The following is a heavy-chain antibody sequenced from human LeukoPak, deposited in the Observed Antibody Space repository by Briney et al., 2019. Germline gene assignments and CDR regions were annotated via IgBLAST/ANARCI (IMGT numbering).Heavy chain of an antibody. V-gene: IGHV3-23*01. D-gene: IGHD5-18*01. Sequence: PGGSLRLSCAASGFTFSSYAINWLRQAPGKGLEWVSAITGSGATTYYADSVRGRFTISRGNSKNTVYLQMNSLRGEDTAVYYCAKRAEDTARPFFDYWGQGTLVTVSS. CDR3: AKRAEDTARPFFDY. CDR2: ITGSGATT. CDR1: GFTFSSYA. J-gene: IGHJ4*02.